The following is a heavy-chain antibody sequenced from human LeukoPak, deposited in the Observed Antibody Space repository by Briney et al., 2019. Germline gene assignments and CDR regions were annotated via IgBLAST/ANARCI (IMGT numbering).Heavy chain of an antibody. CDR3: AARTSNYYSIDH. Sequence: GRSLRLSCAASGFTFSDYSMHWFRQAPGKGLEWVAVISNDGSRKFYGDTVKGRFTISRDNSKNTLYLQMNSMRAEDTAVYYCAARTSNYYSIDHWGQGTLVTVSS. V-gene: IGHV3-30-3*01. CDR1: GFTFSDYS. D-gene: IGHD3/OR15-3a*01. CDR2: ISNDGSRK. J-gene: IGHJ4*02.